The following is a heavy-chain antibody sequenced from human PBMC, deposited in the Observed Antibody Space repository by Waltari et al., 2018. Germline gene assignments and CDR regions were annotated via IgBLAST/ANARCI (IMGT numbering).Heavy chain of an antibody. V-gene: IGHV4-34*01. CDR2: INHSGST. J-gene: IGHJ6*02. CDR3: ASRVRRYCSSTSCFRYYYYGMDV. Sequence: QVQLQQWGAGLLKPSETLSLTCAVYGGSFSGYYWSWIRPPPGKGLEWLGKINHSGSTNYNPSLKSRVTISVDTSKNQFSLKLSSVTAADTAVYYCASRVRRYCSSTSCFRYYYYGMDVWGQGTTVTVSS. CDR1: GGSFSGYY. D-gene: IGHD2-2*01.